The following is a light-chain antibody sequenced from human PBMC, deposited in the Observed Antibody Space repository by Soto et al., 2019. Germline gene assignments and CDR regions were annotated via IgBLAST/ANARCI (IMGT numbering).Light chain of an antibody. J-gene: IGKJ1*01. CDR1: QNIKNY. Sequence: DIQVTRSPSSLSPSVGDRVTITFRASQNIKNYLNWYQRKPGTAPRLLIYAASNLQSGVPSRFSASGSGTDFALNISSLQPDDFGTYYCQQGFSLPWTFGQGTKVDIK. CDR3: QQGFSLPWT. CDR2: AAS. V-gene: IGKV1-39*01.